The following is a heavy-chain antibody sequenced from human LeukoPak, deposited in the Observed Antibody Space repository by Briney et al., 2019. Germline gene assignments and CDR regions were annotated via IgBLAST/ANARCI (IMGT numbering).Heavy chain of an antibody. CDR1: GCTFDDYA. CDR2: ISWNSGSI. CDR3: AKGLYTWNAPLIDY. V-gene: IGHV3-9*01. Sequence: QTAGSLRLSCAASGCTFDDYAMHWVRQAPRKGLEWVSGISWNSGSIGYADSVKGRFTISRDNAKNSLYLQMNSLRAEDTAVYYCAKGLYTWNAPLIDYWGQGTLVTVSS. J-gene: IGHJ4*02. D-gene: IGHD1-20*01.